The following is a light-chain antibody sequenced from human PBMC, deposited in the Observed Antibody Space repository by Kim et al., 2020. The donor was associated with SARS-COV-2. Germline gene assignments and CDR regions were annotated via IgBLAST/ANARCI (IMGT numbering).Light chain of an antibody. CDR1: SLRNYY. CDR3: HSRDRHTNQQV. CDR2: GKN. Sequence: SSELTQEPAVSVALGQTVRITCQGDSLRNYYASWYQQRPGQALVLVIYGKNNRPSGIPDRFSGSTSENTATLTITGAQAEDEADNYCHSRDRHTNQQVFG. V-gene: IGLV3-19*01. J-gene: IGLJ1*01.